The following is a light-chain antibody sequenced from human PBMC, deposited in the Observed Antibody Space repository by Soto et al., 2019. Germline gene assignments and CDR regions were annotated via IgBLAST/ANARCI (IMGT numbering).Light chain of an antibody. CDR2: AAS. J-gene: IGKJ1*01. Sequence: DAQMTQSPSSLSASVGDSLTLTCRASQAGTSYVNWYQQKTGKAPKLLIYAASTLQSGVPSRFSGSGSGTEFTLTIISLQPEDFATYYCQQSYRFPRTFGRGTKVDI. CDR1: QAGTSY. V-gene: IGKV1-39*01. CDR3: QQSYRFPRT.